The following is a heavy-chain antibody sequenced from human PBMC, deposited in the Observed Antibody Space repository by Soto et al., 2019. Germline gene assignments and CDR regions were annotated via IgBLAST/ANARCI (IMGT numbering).Heavy chain of an antibody. CDR2: ISAYNGNT. D-gene: IGHD1-20*01. CDR3: ARGDNWNHALAFDI. J-gene: IGHJ3*02. Sequence: ASVKVSCKASGYTFTSYGISWVRQAPGQGLEWMGWISAYNGNTNYAQKLQGRVTMATDTSTSTAYMELRSLRSDDTAVYYCARGDNWNHALAFDIWGQGTMVTVSS. V-gene: IGHV1-18*01. CDR1: GYTFTSYG.